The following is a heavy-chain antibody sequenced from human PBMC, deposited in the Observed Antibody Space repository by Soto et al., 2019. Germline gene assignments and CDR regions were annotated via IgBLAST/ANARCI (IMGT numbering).Heavy chain of an antibody. D-gene: IGHD5-18*01. Sequence: QVQLQESGPGLVKPSETLSLTCTVSGGSISSYYWRWIRQPPGKGLEWIGYIYYSGSTNYKPSLKSRVTMAVDTSKNQFYRKLSSVTAEDTAVYYCASTGAGGYSYGYVYWGQGTLVTVSS. V-gene: IGHV4-59*08. CDR3: ASTGAGGYSYGYVY. CDR2: IYYSGST. CDR1: GGSISSYY. J-gene: IGHJ4*02.